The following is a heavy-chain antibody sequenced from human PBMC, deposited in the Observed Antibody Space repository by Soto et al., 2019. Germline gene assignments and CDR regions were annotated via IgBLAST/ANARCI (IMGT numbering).Heavy chain of an antibody. CDR3: ARVGEDYDSSGYHFDY. CDR2: INAGNGNT. Sequence: QVQLVQSGAEVKKPGASVKVSCKASGYTFTSYAMHWVRQAPGQRLEWMGWINAGNGNTKYSQKFQGRVTITRDTSASTAYMELSSLRSEGTAVYYCARVGEDYDSSGYHFDYWGQGTLVTVSS. CDR1: GYTFTSYA. J-gene: IGHJ4*02. D-gene: IGHD3-22*01. V-gene: IGHV1-3*01.